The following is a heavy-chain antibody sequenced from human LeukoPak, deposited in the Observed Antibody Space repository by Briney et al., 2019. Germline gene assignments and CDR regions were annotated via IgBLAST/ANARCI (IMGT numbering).Heavy chain of an antibody. V-gene: IGHV3-7*03. Sequence: PGGTLRLSCAASGFMFNNEWMDWVRQAPGKGLEWVANIKADGTEKYYVDSVKGRFTISRDNAKNSLYLQLNSLRAEDTAVYYCTRRLDYWGQGTLVTVSS. CDR2: IKADGTEK. J-gene: IGHJ4*02. CDR3: TRRLDY. CDR1: GFMFNNEW.